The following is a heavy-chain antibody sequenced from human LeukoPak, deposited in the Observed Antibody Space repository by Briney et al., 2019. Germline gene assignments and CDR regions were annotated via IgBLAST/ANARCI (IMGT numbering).Heavy chain of an antibody. D-gene: IGHD3-22*01. V-gene: IGHV3-23*01. CDR1: GFTFSSYA. J-gene: IGHJ3*02. CDR3: AKDRVYYYDSSGQRAFDI. CDR2: ISGSGGST. Sequence: GGSLRLSCAPSGFTFSSYAMSWVRQAPGKGLEWVSAISGSGGSTYYADSVKGRFTISRDNSKNTLYLQMNSLRAEDTAVYYCAKDRVYYYDSSGQRAFDIWGQGTMVTVSS.